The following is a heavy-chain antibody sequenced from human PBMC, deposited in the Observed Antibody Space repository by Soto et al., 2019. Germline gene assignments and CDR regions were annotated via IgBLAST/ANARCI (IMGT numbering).Heavy chain of an antibody. CDR1: GGSFSDYY. CDR2: INHSGST. J-gene: IGHJ6*03. CDR3: ARGWRNSPDHSYYYMDV. D-gene: IGHD1-1*01. V-gene: IGHV4-34*01. Sequence: SETLSLTCAVYGGSFSDYYWSWIRQPPGKGLEWIGEINHSGSTNYNPSLKSRVTISVDTSKNQFSLKLSSVTAADTAVYYCARGWRNSPDHSYYYMDVWGKGTTVTVSS.